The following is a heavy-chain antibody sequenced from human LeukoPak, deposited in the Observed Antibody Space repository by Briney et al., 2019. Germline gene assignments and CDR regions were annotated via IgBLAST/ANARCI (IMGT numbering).Heavy chain of an antibody. V-gene: IGHV1-2*02. J-gene: IGHJ4*02. CDR2: INPNSGGT. Sequence: GPVKVSCMASGYTFTGYYMHWVRQAPGQGLEWMGWINPNSGGTNYAQKFQGRVTMTRDTSISTAYMELSRLRSDDTAVYYCATVDTAMVSNFDYWGQGTLVTVSS. CDR3: ATVDTAMVSNFDY. D-gene: IGHD5-18*01. CDR1: GYTFTGYY.